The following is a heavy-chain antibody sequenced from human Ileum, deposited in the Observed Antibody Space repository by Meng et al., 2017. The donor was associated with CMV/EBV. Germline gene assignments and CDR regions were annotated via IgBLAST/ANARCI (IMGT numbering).Heavy chain of an antibody. V-gene: IGHV1-2*02. CDR3: VKEDWYFDF. J-gene: IGHJ4*02. CDR1: GYTFTAKH. Sequence: QVQLVPPGTEVKKPGASVKVSSKTSGYTFTAKHLHWVRQAPGQGLEWMGWIYPQNGGTYFAQKFQGRVTMTSDTSITTAYMELSSLTSDDTAIYYCVKEDWYFDFWGQGTLVTVSS. D-gene: IGHD3-9*01. CDR2: IYPQNGGT.